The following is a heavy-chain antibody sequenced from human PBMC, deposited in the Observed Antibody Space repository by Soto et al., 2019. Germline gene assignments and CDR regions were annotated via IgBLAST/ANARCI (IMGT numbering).Heavy chain of an antibody. Sequence: ASVKVSCKASGYTFSSYYMEWVRQAPGQGLEWMGIINPSGDSTNYAQKFQGRVTMTRDTSTSTLYMELSSLRSEDTAVYYCATTEIDTWGPEALVTISS. CDR1: GYTFSSYY. J-gene: IGHJ4*02. D-gene: IGHD3-22*01. CDR2: INPSGDST. CDR3: ATTEIDT. V-gene: IGHV1-46*01.